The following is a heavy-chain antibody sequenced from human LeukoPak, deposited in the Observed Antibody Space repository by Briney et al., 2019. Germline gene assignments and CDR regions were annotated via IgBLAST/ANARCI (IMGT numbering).Heavy chain of an antibody. V-gene: IGHV3-23*01. Sequence: GSLRLSCAASGFTFSSYAMSWVRQAPGKGLEWVSAISGSGGSTYYADSVKGRFTISRDNSKNTLYLQMNSLRAEDTAVYYCARVIYGPGSYYNGHWGQGTLVTVSS. J-gene: IGHJ4*02. CDR2: ISGSGGST. D-gene: IGHD3-10*01. CDR1: GFTFSSYA. CDR3: ARVIYGPGSYYNGH.